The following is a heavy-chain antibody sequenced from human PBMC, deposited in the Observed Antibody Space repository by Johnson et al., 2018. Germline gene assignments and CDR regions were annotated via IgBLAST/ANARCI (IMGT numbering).Heavy chain of an antibody. Sequence: QVQLQESGPGLVKPSETLSLTCTVSGGPISSYYWSWIRQPPGKGLEWIGYIFSSVGTNYNPSLKSRVTISVDTSKNQFSLKLTSVTAADTAVYYCARGRSLFGGWGQGTTVTVSS. J-gene: IGHJ6*02. CDR2: IFSSVGT. V-gene: IGHV4-59*01. CDR1: GGPISSYY. D-gene: IGHD3-10*02. CDR3: ARGRSLFGG.